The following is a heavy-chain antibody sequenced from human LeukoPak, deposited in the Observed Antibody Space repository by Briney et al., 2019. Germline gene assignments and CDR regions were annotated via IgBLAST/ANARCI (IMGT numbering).Heavy chain of an antibody. V-gene: IGHV1-18*01. Sequence: ASVKVSCKASGYTFTSYGISWVRQAPGQGLEWMGGISAYNGNTNYAQKHQALVTMTTDTSTSTAYMELRSLRSDDAAVYYCARATSASYSPWYYYYYMDVWGKGTTVTVSS. CDR1: GYTFTSYG. D-gene: IGHD1-26*01. J-gene: IGHJ6*03. CDR3: ARATSASYSPWYYYYYMDV. CDR2: ISAYNGNT.